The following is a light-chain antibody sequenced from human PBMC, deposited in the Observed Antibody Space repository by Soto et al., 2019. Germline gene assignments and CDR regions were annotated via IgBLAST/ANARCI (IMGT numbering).Light chain of an antibody. CDR3: QQYGSSPYT. J-gene: IGKJ2*01. V-gene: IGKV3-20*01. CDR2: GAS. Sequence: EILLTQSPGILSLSPGERATLSCRASQSVRSSYLAWYQQKPGQAPRLLIYGASGRATGIPDRFSGSGSGTDFTLTISRLEPEDFAVYYCQQYGSSPYTFGQGTKLEI. CDR1: QSVRSSY.